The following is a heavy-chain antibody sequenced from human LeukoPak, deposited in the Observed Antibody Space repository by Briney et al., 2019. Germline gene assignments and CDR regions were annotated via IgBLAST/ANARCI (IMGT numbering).Heavy chain of an antibody. CDR3: ARVGGATAVTMYFEY. J-gene: IGHJ4*02. D-gene: IGHD1-26*01. V-gene: IGHV3-48*02. Sequence: PGGSLRLSCVVSGITFSGYSMIWVRQAPGMGLEWLSFMTTSGNTIFYAESVKDRFTISRDNAKKSLYLQMNSLRDEDTAVYYCARVGGATAVTMYFEYWGQGTLVTVTS. CDR2: MTTSGNTI. CDR1: GITFSGYS.